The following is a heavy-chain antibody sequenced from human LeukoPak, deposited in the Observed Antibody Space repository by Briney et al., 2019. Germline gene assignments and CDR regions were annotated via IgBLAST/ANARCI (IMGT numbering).Heavy chain of an antibody. Sequence: GGSVRLLCGACGFPFSELYMRWMGEARGRGLEWGSYLSSRCSTIYYADYVKGRLTISRDNAKNSLYLQMNSLRAEDTAVYYCARGSMVDIWGQGTIVTVSS. CDR1: GFPFSELY. CDR2: LSSRCSTI. CDR3: ARGSMVDI. J-gene: IGHJ3*02. D-gene: IGHD3-10*01. V-gene: IGHV3-11*01.